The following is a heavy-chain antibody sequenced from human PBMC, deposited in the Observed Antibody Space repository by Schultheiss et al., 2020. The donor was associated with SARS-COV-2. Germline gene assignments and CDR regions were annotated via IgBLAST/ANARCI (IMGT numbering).Heavy chain of an antibody. D-gene: IGHD2-15*01. CDR1: GFTFSSYA. J-gene: IGHJ6*02. Sequence: GGSLRLSCAASGFTFSSYAMHWVRQAPGKGLEWVAVISYDGSNIYYADSVKGRFTISRDNSKNTLYLQMNSLKTEDTAVYYCTTAALVVGATSGYYYYGMDVWGQGTTVTVSS. V-gene: IGHV3-30*04. CDR3: TTAALVVGATSGYYYYGMDV. CDR2: ISYDGSNI.